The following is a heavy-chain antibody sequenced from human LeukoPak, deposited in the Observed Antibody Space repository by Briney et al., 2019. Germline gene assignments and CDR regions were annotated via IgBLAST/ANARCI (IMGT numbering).Heavy chain of an antibody. CDR2: IKQDGSEK. CDR3: ASDVSSSSSHYYYMDV. Sequence: PGGSLRLSCAASGFTFSSYWMSWVRQAPGKGLEWVANIKQDGSEKYYVDSVKGRFTISRDNAKNSLYLQMNSLRAEDTAVYYCASDVSSSSSHYYYMDVWGKGTTVTVSS. D-gene: IGHD6-6*01. CDR1: GFTFSSYW. V-gene: IGHV3-7*01. J-gene: IGHJ6*03.